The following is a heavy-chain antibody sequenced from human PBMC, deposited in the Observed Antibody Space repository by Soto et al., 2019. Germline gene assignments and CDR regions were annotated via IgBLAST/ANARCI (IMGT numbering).Heavy chain of an antibody. J-gene: IGHJ4*02. CDR3: AVRGANSWSRIDY. Sequence: EVQLLESGGGLVQPGWSLRLSCAASGFTFSSYAMTWVRQAPGKGLEWVSAISGSGGTTYYAESVKGRVSISRDNFKNTLSLQMNSLRAEDTAVYYCAVRGANSWSRIDYWGQGTLVPVSS. V-gene: IGHV3-23*01. D-gene: IGHD6-13*01. CDR2: ISGSGGTT. CDR1: GFTFSSYA.